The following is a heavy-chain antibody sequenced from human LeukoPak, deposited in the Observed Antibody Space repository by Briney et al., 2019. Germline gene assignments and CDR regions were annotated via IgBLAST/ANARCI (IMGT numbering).Heavy chain of an antibody. J-gene: IGHJ6*02. D-gene: IGHD2-21*01. CDR3: VRGPDWDYYYGMDV. V-gene: IGHV3-30-3*01. Sequence: PGRSLRLSCAASGFTFSSYAMHWVRQAPGKGLEWVAVISYDGSNKYYADSVKGRFTISRDNSKNTLYLQMNSLRAEDTAVYYCVRGPDWDYYYGMDVWGQGTTVTVSS. CDR1: GFTFSSYA. CDR2: ISYDGSNK.